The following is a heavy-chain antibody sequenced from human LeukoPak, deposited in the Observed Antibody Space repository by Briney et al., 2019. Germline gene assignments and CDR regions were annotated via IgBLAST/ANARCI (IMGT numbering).Heavy chain of an antibody. CDR1: GFTFTSYA. CDR3: VRDRSLGSQYYYYIDV. D-gene: IGHD2/OR15-2a*01. CDR2: VSSSSSKI. V-gene: IGHV3-48*04. J-gene: IGHJ6*03. Sequence: GGSLRLSCTVSGFTFTSYAMNWVRQAPGKGLEWVSYVSSSSSKIDYADSVKGRFTISRDSAKNSLYLQMNSLTAEDTAVYYCVRDRSLGSQYYYYIDVWGKGTTVTVPS.